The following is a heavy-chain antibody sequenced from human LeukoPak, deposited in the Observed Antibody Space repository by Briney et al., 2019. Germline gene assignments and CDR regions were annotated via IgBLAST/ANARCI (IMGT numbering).Heavy chain of an antibody. D-gene: IGHD3-10*01. Sequence: PSETLSLTCAVYGGSFSGYYWSWIRQPPGKGLEWIGEINHSGSTNYNPSLKSRVTISVDTSKNQFSLKLSSVTAADTAVYYCARGRTTYYYGSGSSDNDAFDIWGQGTMVTVSS. CDR1: GGSFSGYY. J-gene: IGHJ3*02. V-gene: IGHV4-34*01. CDR2: INHSGST. CDR3: ARGRTTYYYGSGSSDNDAFDI.